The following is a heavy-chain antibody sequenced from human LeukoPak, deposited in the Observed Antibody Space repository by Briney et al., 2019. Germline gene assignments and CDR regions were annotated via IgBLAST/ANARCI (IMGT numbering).Heavy chain of an antibody. D-gene: IGHD3-22*01. Sequence: QSGKSLRLSGAASGFTFSSYTMHWVRQAPGKGLEWVAVISYDGINKYYVDSVKGRFTISRDISKKTVYLQMNSLRAEDTAVYYCARDRYYDTSGVYYFDYWGQGTLVTVSS. CDR2: ISYDGINK. V-gene: IGHV3-30-3*01. CDR1: GFTFSSYT. J-gene: IGHJ4*02. CDR3: ARDRYYDTSGVYYFDY.